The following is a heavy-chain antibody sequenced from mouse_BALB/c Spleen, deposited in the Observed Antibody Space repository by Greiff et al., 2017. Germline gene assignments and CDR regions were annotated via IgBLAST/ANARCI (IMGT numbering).Heavy chain of an antibody. J-gene: IGHJ1*01. CDR2: INSDGGST. D-gene: IGHD1-1*01. V-gene: IGHV5-2*01. Sequence: EVQVVESGGGLVQPGESLKLSCESNEYEFPSHDMSWVRKTPEKRLELVAAINSDGGSTYYPDTMERRFIISRDNTKETLYLQMSSLRSEDTALYYCARRGVVATYWYFDVWGAGTTVTVSA. CDR3: ARRGVVATYWYFDV. CDR1: EYEFPSHD.